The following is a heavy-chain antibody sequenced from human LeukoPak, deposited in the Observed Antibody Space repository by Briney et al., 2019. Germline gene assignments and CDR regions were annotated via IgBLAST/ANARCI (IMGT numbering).Heavy chain of an antibody. Sequence: PSETLSLTCTVSGGSISSSSYYWGWIRQPPGKGLEWIGSIYFSGSTYYNPSLKRRVTISVDTSKNQFSLRLNSVTAADTAVYYCARERIRYFDWLLHHDAFDIWGQGTMVTVSS. CDR2: IYFSGST. J-gene: IGHJ3*02. D-gene: IGHD3-9*01. CDR1: GGSISSSSYY. V-gene: IGHV4-39*02. CDR3: ARERIRYFDWLLHHDAFDI.